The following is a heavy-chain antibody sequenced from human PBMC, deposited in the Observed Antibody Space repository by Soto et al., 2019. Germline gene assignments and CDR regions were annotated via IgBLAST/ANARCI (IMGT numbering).Heavy chain of an antibody. D-gene: IGHD6-19*01. CDR1: GFSLSTSGMC. J-gene: IGHJ5*02. Sequence: SGPTLVNPTQTLTLTCTFSGFSLSTSGMCVSWIRQPPGKALEWLALIDWDDDKYYSTSLKTRLTISKDTSKNQVVLTMTNMDPVDTAPYFCARTSKAVAPSQFWSAPWGQGTLVPVSS. CDR2: IDWDDDK. V-gene: IGHV2-70*01. CDR3: ARTSKAVAPSQFWSAP.